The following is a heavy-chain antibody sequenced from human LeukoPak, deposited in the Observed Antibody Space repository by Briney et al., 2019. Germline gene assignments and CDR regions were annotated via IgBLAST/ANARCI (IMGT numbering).Heavy chain of an antibody. CDR2: IYYSGST. D-gene: IGHD5-24*01. V-gene: IGHV4-39*07. J-gene: IGHJ4*02. CDR3: ARDWVGMLTIKGGEFDK. CDR1: GGSISSSSYY. Sequence: SQTLSLTCTVSGGSISSSSYYWAWIRQPPGKGLEWIGSIYYSGSTYYNPSLKSRVTISIDTSKNQLSLKLGSVTAADTAMYYCARDWVGMLTIKGGEFDKWGQGTLVTVSS.